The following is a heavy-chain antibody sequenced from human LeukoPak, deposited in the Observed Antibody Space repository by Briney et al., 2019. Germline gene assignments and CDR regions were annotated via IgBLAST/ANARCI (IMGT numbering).Heavy chain of an antibody. CDR3: ARVGGSGSYYTGVAY. J-gene: IGHJ4*02. CDR2: INHSGST. V-gene: IGHV4-34*01. D-gene: IGHD3-10*01. CDR1: GGSFSGYY. Sequence: SETLSLTCAVYGGSFSGYYWSWIRQPPGKGLEWIGEINHSGSTNYNPSLKSRVTISVDTSKNQFSLKLSSVTAADTAVYYCARVGGSGSYYTGVAYWGQGTLVTVSS.